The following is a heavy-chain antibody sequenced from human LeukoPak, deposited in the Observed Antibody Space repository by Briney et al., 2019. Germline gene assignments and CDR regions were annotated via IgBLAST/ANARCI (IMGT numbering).Heavy chain of an antibody. CDR1: GGTFSNYA. CDR3: AKDDGSATMGFDS. J-gene: IGHJ5*01. D-gene: IGHD1-26*01. CDR2: IIPIFRTT. V-gene: IGHV1-69*05. Sequence: GASVKVSCKASGGTFSNYAFSWVRQAPGQGLEWMGGIIPIFRTTNYAEQFQGRVTITTDESTNTAYLDLSSLRSEDTAVYYCAKDDGSATMGFDSWGQGTLVSVS.